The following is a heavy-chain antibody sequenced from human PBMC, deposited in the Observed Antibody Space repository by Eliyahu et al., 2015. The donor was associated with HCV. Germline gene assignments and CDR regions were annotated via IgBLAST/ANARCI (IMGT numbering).Heavy chain of an antibody. CDR2: ISYDGSNK. CDR1: GFTXSSYX. D-gene: IGHD2-21*02. Sequence: QVQLVESGGGVVXPGXSLRLSCAASGFTXSSYXMPWVRQAPGKGLGWVAVISYDGSNKYYADSVKGRFTISRDNSKNTLYLQMNSLRAEDTAVYYCAKDKGGDCGGDCYPYYFDYWGQGTLVTVSS. CDR3: AKDKGGDCGGDCYPYYFDY. V-gene: IGHV3-30*18. J-gene: IGHJ4*02.